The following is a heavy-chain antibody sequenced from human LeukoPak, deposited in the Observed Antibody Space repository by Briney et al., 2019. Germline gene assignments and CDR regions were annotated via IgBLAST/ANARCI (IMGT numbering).Heavy chain of an antibody. CDR3: ARNAYSSSSFWFDP. Sequence: PSETLSLTCTVSGGSISSYYWSWIRQPPGKGLEWIGYIYYSGSTNYNPSLKSRVTISVDTSKNQFSLKLSSVTAADTAVYYCARNAYSSSSFWFDPWGQGTLVTVSS. D-gene: IGHD6-13*01. J-gene: IGHJ5*02. CDR1: GGSISSYY. V-gene: IGHV4-59*08. CDR2: IYYSGST.